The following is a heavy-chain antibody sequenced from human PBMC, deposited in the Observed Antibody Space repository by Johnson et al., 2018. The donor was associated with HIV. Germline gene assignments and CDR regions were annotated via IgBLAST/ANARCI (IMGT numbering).Heavy chain of an antibody. CDR3: ASIAARRVSAFDI. V-gene: IGHV3-30*02. J-gene: IGHJ3*02. CDR1: GFTFSSYG. CDR2: IRYDGTNK. Sequence: QVQLVESGGGVVQPGGSLRLSCAASGFTFSSYGMHWVRQAPGKGLEWVAFIRYDGTNKYYADSVKGRFTISRDNSKNTLYLQMNSLGAEDTAVYYCASIAARRVSAFDIWGQGTMVTVSS. D-gene: IGHD6-6*01.